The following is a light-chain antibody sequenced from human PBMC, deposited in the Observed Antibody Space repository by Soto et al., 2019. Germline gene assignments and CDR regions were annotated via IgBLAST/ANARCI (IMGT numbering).Light chain of an antibody. V-gene: IGKV1-5*03. CDR2: KAS. J-gene: IGKJ1*01. CDR1: QSINNW. CDR3: QQYESFPRT. Sequence: DIQMTQSPSTLSASVGDRVTITCRASQSINNWLAWYQQKPGKAPKLFIFKASTLESGVPSRFSGSGSGTEFTVSISSLQPDDFATYFCQQYESFPRTFGQGTKVEIK.